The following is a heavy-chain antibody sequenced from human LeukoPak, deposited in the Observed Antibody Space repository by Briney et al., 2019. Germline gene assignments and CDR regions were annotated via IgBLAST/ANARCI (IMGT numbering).Heavy chain of an antibody. Sequence: GGSLRLSCAASGFTFSSYAMHWVRQAPGKGLEWVSAISGSGVSTYYTDSVKGRFTVSRDNSKNPLYLQMSSLRAEDTAVYYCAKNERNWNYNLARQTYDLGQGTLVTVSS. V-gene: IGHV3-23*01. CDR2: ISGSGVST. J-gene: IGHJ4*02. CDR1: GFTFSSYA. CDR3: AKNERNWNYNLARQTYD. D-gene: IGHD1-7*01.